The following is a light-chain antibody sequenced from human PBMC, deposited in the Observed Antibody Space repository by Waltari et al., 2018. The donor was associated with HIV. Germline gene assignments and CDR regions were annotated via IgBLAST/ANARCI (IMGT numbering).Light chain of an antibody. CDR3: ASYTITSTLV. CDR2: HAN. Sequence: QSALPQPASVSGSLGPSITIPCIGPSSALASYNYVSWYQHPPDKAPRLVIYHANSRPSGVPFRFSGSKSGNTASLTISGLQAEDEADYYCASYTITSTLVFGGGTKVTVL. J-gene: IGLJ3*02. CDR1: SSALASYNY. V-gene: IGLV2-14*01.